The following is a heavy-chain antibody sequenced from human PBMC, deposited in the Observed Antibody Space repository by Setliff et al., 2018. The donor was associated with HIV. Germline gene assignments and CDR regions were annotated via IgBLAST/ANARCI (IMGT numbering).Heavy chain of an antibody. Sequence: APVKISCKTSGYSFTAYGISWVRQATGQGFEGMGWINIDSGHTNFAQKFQDRVTVTTDTSTNTTYMELWGLRSDDTATYYCARVPSGAAGLVRAGFYFWGQGTLVTVSS. V-gene: IGHV1-18*01. CDR2: INIDSGHT. J-gene: IGHJ4*01. CDR3: ARVPSGAAGLVRAGFYF. D-gene: IGHD6-25*01. CDR1: GYSFTAYG.